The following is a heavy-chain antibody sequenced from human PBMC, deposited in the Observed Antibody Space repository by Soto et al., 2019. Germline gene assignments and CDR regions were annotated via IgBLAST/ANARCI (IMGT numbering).Heavy chain of an antibody. V-gene: IGHV3-21*01. CDR3: ARDYMSSTASEYNWFDP. Sequence: PGGSLRLSCAASGFTFSSYSMNWVRQAPGKGLEWVSSISSSSSYIYYADSVKGRFTISRDNAKNSLYLQMNSLRAEDTAVYYCARDYMSSTASEYNWFDPWGQGTLVTVSS. D-gene: IGHD6-6*01. J-gene: IGHJ5*02. CDR2: ISSSSSYI. CDR1: GFTFSSYS.